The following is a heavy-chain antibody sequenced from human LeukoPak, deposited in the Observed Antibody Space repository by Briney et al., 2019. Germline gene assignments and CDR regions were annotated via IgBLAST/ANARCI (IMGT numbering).Heavy chain of an antibody. V-gene: IGHV3-30*18. J-gene: IGHJ2*01. CDR1: GFTLSNFG. D-gene: IGHD5-18*01. CDR3: AKDADTATIIYWYFDL. CDR2: ISDDGSNT. Sequence: GGSLRLSCTASGFTLSNFGMHWVRQAPGKGLEWVAVISDDGSNTFYADSVKGRFTIPRDNSKNTLYLQLNSLRPEDTAVYYCAKDADTATIIYWYFDLWGRGTLVTVSS.